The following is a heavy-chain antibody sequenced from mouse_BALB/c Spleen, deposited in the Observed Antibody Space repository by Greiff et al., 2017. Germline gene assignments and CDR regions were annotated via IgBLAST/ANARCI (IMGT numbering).Heavy chain of an antibody. CDR1: GYTFTSYW. CDR2: INPSNGRT. Sequence: VQLQQPGAELVKPGASVKLSCKASGYTFTSYWMHWVKQRPGQGLEWIGEINPSNGRTNYNEKFKSKATLTVDKSSSTAYMQLSSLTSEDSAVYYCALYGNYPMDYWGQGTSVTVSS. J-gene: IGHJ4*01. D-gene: IGHD2-1*01. V-gene: IGHV1S81*02. CDR3: ALYGNYPMDY.